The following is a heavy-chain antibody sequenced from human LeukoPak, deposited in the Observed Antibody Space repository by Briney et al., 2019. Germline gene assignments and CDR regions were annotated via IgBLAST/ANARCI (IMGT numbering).Heavy chain of an antibody. CDR2: ISYDGSNK. J-gene: IGHJ4*02. CDR1: GFTFSSYG. Sequence: GGSLRLSCAASGFTFSSYGMHWVRQAPGKGLEWVAVISYDGSNKYYADSVKGRFTISRDSSKNTLYLQMNSLRAEDTAVYYCAKDAVDTAMPTDYWGQGTLVTVSS. D-gene: IGHD5-18*01. V-gene: IGHV3-30*18. CDR3: AKDAVDTAMPTDY.